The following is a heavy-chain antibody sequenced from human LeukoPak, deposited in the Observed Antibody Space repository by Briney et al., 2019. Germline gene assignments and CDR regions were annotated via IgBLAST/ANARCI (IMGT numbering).Heavy chain of an antibody. V-gene: IGHV4-31*03. D-gene: IGHD3-3*01. CDR3: ARVSRYYEDY. CDR2: IYYSGST. Sequence: SQTLSLTCTVSGGSISSGGYYWSCIRQRPGKGLEWIGYIYYSGSTYYNPSLKSRVTISVDTSKNQFSLKLSSVTAADTAVYYCARVSRYYEDYWGQGTLVTVSS. J-gene: IGHJ4*02. CDR1: GGSISSGGYY.